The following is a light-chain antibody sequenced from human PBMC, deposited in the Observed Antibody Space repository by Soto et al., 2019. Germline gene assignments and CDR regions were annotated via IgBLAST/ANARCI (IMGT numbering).Light chain of an antibody. V-gene: IGKV3-11*01. CDR1: QSVSSY. CDR2: DAS. CDR3: QQRSNWPPIT. J-gene: IGKJ5*01. Sequence: EIVLTQYPATLYLSPGERATLSCRASQSVSSYLAWYQQKPGQAPRLLIYDASNRATGIPARFSGSGSGTDFTLTSSSLEPEDFAVYYCQQRSNWPPITVGQGTRLELK.